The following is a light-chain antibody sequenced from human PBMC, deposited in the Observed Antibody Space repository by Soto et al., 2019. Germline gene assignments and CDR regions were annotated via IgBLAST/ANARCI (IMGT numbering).Light chain of an antibody. CDR3: LQYHNLWA. V-gene: IGKV3-11*01. Sequence: EIVLAQSPATLSLSPGEGATLCCRASQTVSNFLAWYQQKPGQAPRLLIYDASKRATGIPARFSGSGSGTEFTLTISSLQPEDFTVYSCLQYHNLWAVGQGTKVDI. J-gene: IGKJ1*01. CDR1: QTVSNF. CDR2: DAS.